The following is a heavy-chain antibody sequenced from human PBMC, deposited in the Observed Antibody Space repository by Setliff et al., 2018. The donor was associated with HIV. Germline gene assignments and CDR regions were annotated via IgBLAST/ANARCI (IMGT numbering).Heavy chain of an antibody. CDR1: GASIDRFF. Sequence: KPSETLSLTCTVSGASIDRFFWSWIRQPPGKGLEWIGNVFFSGVATYNPSLKSRVTVSIQTSRSQFSLTLRSVTAADTATYYCARDLASSYFDFWGQGALVTVSS. CDR3: ARDLASSYFDF. D-gene: IGHD3-16*01. J-gene: IGHJ4*02. V-gene: IGHV4-59*01. CDR2: VFFSGVA.